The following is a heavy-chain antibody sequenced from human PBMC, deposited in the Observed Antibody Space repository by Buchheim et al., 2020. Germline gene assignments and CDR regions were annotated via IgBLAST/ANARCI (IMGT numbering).Heavy chain of an antibody. CDR3: ARDRDVVVTAAAFDY. V-gene: IGHV3-33*01. CDR2: IWYDGSNK. J-gene: IGHJ4*02. D-gene: IGHD2-21*02. CDR1: GFTFSSYG. Sequence: QVQLVESGGGVVQPGRSLRLSCAASGFTFSSYGMHWVRQAPGKGLEWVAVIWYDGSNKYYADSVKGRFTISRDNSKHTLYLQMNSLRAEDTAVYYCARDRDVVVTAAAFDYWGQGTL.